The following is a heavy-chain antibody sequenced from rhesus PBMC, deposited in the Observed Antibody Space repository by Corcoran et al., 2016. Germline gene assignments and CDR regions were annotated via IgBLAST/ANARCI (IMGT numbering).Heavy chain of an antibody. J-gene: IGHJ4*01. CDR2: ITYSGST. D-gene: IGHD5-36*01. Sequence: QVQLQESGPGLVKPSETLSLTCAVSGGSISSGYYYWSWIRQPPGKGLEWIGDITYSGSTSYNPSLKSRVTISRATSKNQFSLKLSSVTAADTAVYYCARGDIATAYYFDYWGQGVLVTVSS. CDR1: GGSISSGYYY. CDR3: ARGDIATAYYFDY. V-gene: IGHV4-122*02.